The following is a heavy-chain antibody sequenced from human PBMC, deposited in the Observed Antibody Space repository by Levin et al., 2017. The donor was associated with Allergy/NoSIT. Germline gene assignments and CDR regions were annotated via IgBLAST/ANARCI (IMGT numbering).Heavy chain of an antibody. Sequence: LSLTCAASGFTFSNAWMSWVRQAPGKGLEWVGRTKRKTDGGTTDYAAPVKGRFTISRDDSKNTLYLQMNSLKTEDTAVYYCTTYSNSGYYFDYWGQGTLVTVSS. CDR3: TTYSNSGYYFDY. J-gene: IGHJ4*02. V-gene: IGHV3-15*01. CDR1: GFTFSNAW. CDR2: TKRKTDGGTT. D-gene: IGHD4-11*01.